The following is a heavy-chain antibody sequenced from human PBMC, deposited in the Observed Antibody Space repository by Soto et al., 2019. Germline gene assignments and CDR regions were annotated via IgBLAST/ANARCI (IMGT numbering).Heavy chain of an antibody. CDR3: ARAGFHFGLDV. Sequence: QVQLLESGGGVVQPGRSLRLSCAASAFTFSDFAMHWARQAPGKGLEWMAVMSSDGTTIYYAGSVKGRFTISRDNFKSTLYLQMNSLRPDDTAVYYCARAGFHFGLDVWGLGTTVTVS. J-gene: IGHJ6*02. D-gene: IGHD3-9*01. V-gene: IGHV3-30-3*01. CDR1: AFTFSDFA. CDR2: MSSDGTTI.